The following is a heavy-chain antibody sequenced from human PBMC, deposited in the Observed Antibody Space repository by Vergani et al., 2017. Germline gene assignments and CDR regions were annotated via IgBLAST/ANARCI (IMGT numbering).Heavy chain of an antibody. Sequence: QVQLQQWGAGLLKPSETLSLTCAVYGGSFSGYYWSWICQPPGKGLEWVGEINHSGSTNYNPSLKSRVTISVDTSKNQFSLKLSSVTAADTAVYYCARLPEYCSGGSCYAVYYMDVWGKGTTVTVSS. J-gene: IGHJ6*03. CDR2: INHSGST. V-gene: IGHV4-34*01. CDR3: ARLPEYCSGGSCYAVYYMDV. CDR1: GGSFSGYY. D-gene: IGHD2-15*01.